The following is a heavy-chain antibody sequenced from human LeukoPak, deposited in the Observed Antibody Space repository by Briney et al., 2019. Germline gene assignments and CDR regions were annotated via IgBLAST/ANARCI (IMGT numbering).Heavy chain of an antibody. CDR2: IYYSGST. D-gene: IGHD3-16*02. CDR1: GGSFSGYY. Sequence: SETLSLTCAVYGGSFSGYYWSWIRQPPGKGLEWIGSIYYSGSTYYNPSLKSRVTISVDTSKNQFSLKLSSVTAADTAVYYRAIGNDYVWGSYRDWPFDYWGQGTLVTVSS. V-gene: IGHV4-34*01. CDR3: AIGNDYVWGSYRDWPFDY. J-gene: IGHJ4*02.